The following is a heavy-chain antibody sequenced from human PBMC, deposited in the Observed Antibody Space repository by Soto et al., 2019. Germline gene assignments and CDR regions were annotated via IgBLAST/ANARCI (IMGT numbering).Heavy chain of an antibody. D-gene: IGHD6-19*01. V-gene: IGHV3-15*07. CDR3: TTDSQGLAVAASWGMDV. Sequence: GGSLRLSCAASGFTFSNAWMNWVRQAPGKGLEWVGRIKSKTDGGTTDYTAPVKSRFTISRDDSKNTLYLQMNSLKTEDTAVYYCTTDSQGLAVAASWGMDVWGQGTTVTVSS. CDR1: GFTFSNAW. J-gene: IGHJ6*02. CDR2: IKSKTDGGTT.